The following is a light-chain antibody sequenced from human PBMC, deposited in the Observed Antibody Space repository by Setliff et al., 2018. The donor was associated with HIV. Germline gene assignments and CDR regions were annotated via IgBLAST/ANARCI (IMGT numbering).Light chain of an antibody. J-gene: IGLJ1*01. CDR1: SNDVGGYIY. V-gene: IGLV2-11*01. CDR3: CSYAGTPYV. CDR2: EVS. Sequence: SALSQPRSVSGSPGQSVTISCTGTSNDVGGYIYVSWYQHHPGKAPKLMIYEVSKRPSGVPDRFYGSKSGNTASLTISGLQAEDEADYYCCSYAGTPYVFGTGTKVTVL.